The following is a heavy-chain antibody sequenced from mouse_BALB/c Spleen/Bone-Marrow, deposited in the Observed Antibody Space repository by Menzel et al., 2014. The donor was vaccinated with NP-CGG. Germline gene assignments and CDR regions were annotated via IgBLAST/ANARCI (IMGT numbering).Heavy chain of an antibody. CDR3: ARSGSSSGYFDY. CDR1: GFTFSSFG. V-gene: IGHV5-17*02. CDR2: ISSGSSTV. D-gene: IGHD1-1*01. Sequence: DVHLLESGGGLVQPGGSRKLSCAASGFTFSSFGMHWVRQAPEKGLEWVAYISSGSSTVYYADKVMGRFTISRDNPKNTLFLQMTSLRSEDTAMYYCARSGSSSGYFDYWGQGTTLTVSS. J-gene: IGHJ2*01.